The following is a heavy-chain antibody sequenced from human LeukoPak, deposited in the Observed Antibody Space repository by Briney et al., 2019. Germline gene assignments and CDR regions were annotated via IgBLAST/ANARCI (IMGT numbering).Heavy chain of an antibody. CDR3: AREDYYDSSGYYFDY. CDR2: IYTSGST. D-gene: IGHD3-22*01. J-gene: IGHJ4*02. CDR1: GGSISSGSYY. V-gene: IGHV4-61*02. Sequence: PSETLSLTCTVSGGSISSGSYYWSWIRQPAGKGLEWIGRIYTSGSTIYNPSLRSRVTISVDTSKNQFSLKLSSVTAADTAVYYCAREDYYDSSGYYFDYWGQGTLVIVSS.